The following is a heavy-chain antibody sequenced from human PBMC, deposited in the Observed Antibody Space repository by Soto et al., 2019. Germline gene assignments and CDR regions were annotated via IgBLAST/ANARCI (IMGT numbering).Heavy chain of an antibody. J-gene: IGHJ3*02. V-gene: IGHV4-34*01. CDR2: INHSGST. D-gene: IGHD1-7*01. CDR1: GGSFSGYY. Sequence: SETLSLTCAVYGGSFSGYYWSWIRQPPGKGLEWIGEINHSGSTNYNPSLKSRVTISVDTSKNQFSLKLSSVTAADTAVYYCTRGITGTGFAFDIWGQGTMVTVSS. CDR3: TRGITGTGFAFDI.